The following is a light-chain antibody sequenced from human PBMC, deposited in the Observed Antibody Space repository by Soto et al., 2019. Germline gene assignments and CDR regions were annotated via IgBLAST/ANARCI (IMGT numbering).Light chain of an antibody. Sequence: EIVLTQSPGTLSLSPGERATLSCRASQSVGTYLAWYQQKPGQAPRLLIYGASNRATGIPDRFSGSGSGTDFTLTISSLQSEDFAVYYCQQYNNWPWTFGQGTKVDIK. CDR3: QQYNNWPWT. CDR2: GAS. CDR1: QSVGTY. V-gene: IGKV3D-15*01. J-gene: IGKJ1*01.